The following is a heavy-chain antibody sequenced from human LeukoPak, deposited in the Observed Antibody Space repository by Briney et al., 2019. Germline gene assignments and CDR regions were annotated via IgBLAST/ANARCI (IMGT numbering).Heavy chain of an antibody. CDR3: ARDPGFDYSS. D-gene: IGHD4-11*01. CDR1: GFTFSSTW. V-gene: IGHV3-7*01. Sequence: GGSLRLSCAGSGFTFSSTWMSWVRQAPGKGLEWVANIKKDGSEKSYVDSVKGRFTISRDNAKNSLYLQMNSLRADDTAVYYCARDPGFDYSSWGQGTLVTVSS. J-gene: IGHJ4*02. CDR2: IKKDGSEK.